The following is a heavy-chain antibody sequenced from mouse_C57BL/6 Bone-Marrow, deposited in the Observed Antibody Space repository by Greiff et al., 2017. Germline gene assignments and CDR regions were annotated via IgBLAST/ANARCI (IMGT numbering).Heavy chain of an antibody. CDR3: ARAPWFAY. J-gene: IGHJ3*01. CDR1: GYTFTSYW. Sequence: VQLQQPGAELVMPGASVKLSCKASGYTFTSYWMHWVKQRPGQGLEWIGEIDPSGSYTNYNQKFKGKSTLTVDKSSSTAYMQLSSLTSEDAAVYYCARAPWFAYWGQGTLVTVSA. CDR2: IDPSGSYT. V-gene: IGHV1-69*01.